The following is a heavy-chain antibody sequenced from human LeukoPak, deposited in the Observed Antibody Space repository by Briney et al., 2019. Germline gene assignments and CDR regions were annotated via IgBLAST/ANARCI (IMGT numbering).Heavy chain of an antibody. J-gene: IGHJ4*02. D-gene: IGHD6-19*01. Sequence: GGSLRLSCAASGFTFSDYYMSWIRQAPGKGLEWVSYISSSGSTIYYADSVKRRFTISRDNDKISLYPQMNSLRAEDTAVYYCARASTGEQWLVRYFDYWGQGTLVTVSS. CDR3: ARASTGEQWLVRYFDY. CDR2: ISSSGSTI. V-gene: IGHV3-11*04. CDR1: GFTFSDYY.